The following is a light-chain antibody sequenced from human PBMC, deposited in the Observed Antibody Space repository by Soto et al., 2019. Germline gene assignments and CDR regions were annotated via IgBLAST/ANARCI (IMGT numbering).Light chain of an antibody. CDR2: VAS. V-gene: IGKV3-15*01. CDR1: QSGSSN. CDR3: QQYNVWPLT. Sequence: EIVMTQSPATLSVSPGERATLSCRASQSGSSNLAWYQQKPGQTPNLLIYVASTRATGIPARFSGSGSGTEFTLTISSLQSEDFAVYYCQQYNVWPLTFGGGTKVEFK. J-gene: IGKJ4*01.